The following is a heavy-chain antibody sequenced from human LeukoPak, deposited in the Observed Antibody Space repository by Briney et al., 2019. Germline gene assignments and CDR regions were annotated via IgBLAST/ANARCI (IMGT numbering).Heavy chain of an antibody. J-gene: IGHJ5*02. CDR2: INARGDT. CDR1: GWSFNDYY. CDR3: ARGQVPAARGYNWFDP. Sequence: SETLSLTCAVYGWSFNDYYWNWVRQPPGKGMEWIGEINARGDTNYNPSLKSRVTISVDSSKNQFSLTLTSMIAADTAIYYCARGQVPAARGYNWFDPWGQGTLVTVSS. V-gene: IGHV4-34*01. D-gene: IGHD2-2*01.